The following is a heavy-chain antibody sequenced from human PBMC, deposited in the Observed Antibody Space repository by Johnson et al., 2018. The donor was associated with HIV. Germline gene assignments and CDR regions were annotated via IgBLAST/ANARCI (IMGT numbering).Heavy chain of an antibody. CDR3: ARDEGHSGSDAFDI. D-gene: IGHD1-26*01. V-gene: IGHV3-30*04. Sequence: QVQLVESGGGVVQPGRSLRLSCAASGFTFSSYAMHWVRQAPGKGLEWVAVISYDGSNKYYADSVKGRFTISRDNAKNSLYLQMNSLRAEDTAVYYCARDEGHSGSDAFDIWGQGTMVTVSS. CDR1: GFTFSSYA. CDR2: ISYDGSNK. J-gene: IGHJ3*02.